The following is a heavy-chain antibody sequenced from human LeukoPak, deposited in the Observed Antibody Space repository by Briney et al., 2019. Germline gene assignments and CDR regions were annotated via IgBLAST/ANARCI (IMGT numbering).Heavy chain of an antibody. D-gene: IGHD3-22*01. CDR3: AKDYYDSSGYYGNYFDY. CDR1: RFAFSNYA. V-gene: IGHV3-23*01. Sequence: GGSLRLSCAASRFAFSNYAMSWVRQAPGKGLEWVSAISGSGDNTYYADSVKGRFTISRDNSKNTLYLQMNSLRAEDTAVYYCAKDYYDSSGYYGNYFDYWGQGTLVTVSS. CDR2: ISGSGDNT. J-gene: IGHJ4*02.